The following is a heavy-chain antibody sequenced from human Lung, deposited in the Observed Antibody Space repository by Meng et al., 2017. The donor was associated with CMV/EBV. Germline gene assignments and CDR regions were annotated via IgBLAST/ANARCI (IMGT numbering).Heavy chain of an antibody. CDR1: GFTFSSYA. CDR3: ARTIVVVPDDLDY. J-gene: IGHJ4*02. V-gene: IGHV3-30*04. CDR2: ISYDGSNK. D-gene: IGHD2-2*01. Sequence: GESLKISCAASGFTFSSYAMHWVRQAPGKGLEWVAVISYDGSNKYYADSVKGRFTISRDNSKNTLYLQMNSLRAEDTAVYYCARTIVVVPDDLDYWGQGTLVTVSS.